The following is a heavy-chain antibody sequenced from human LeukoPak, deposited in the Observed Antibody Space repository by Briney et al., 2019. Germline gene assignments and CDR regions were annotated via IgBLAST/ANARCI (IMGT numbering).Heavy chain of an antibody. Sequence: ASVKVSCKASGGTFSSYSISWVRQAPGQGLEWMGGIIPIFGTANYAQKFQGRVTITTDESTSTAYMELSSLRSEDTAVYYCAKRSGWNYFDYWGQGTLVTVSS. V-gene: IGHV1-69*05. CDR3: AKRSGWNYFDY. J-gene: IGHJ4*02. CDR1: GGTFSSYS. D-gene: IGHD6-19*01. CDR2: IIPIFGTA.